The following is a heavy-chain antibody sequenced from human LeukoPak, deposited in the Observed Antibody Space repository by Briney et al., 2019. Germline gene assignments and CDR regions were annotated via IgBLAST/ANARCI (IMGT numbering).Heavy chain of an antibody. CDR1: GFTVSSNF. CDR2: IYGGGST. J-gene: IGHJ4*02. Sequence: PGGSLRLSCAASGFTVSSNFMSWVRQAPGKGLEWVSVIYGGGSTYYADSVKGRFTISRDTFKNTLYLQMNSLRAEDTAVYYCARRTITFGGVIAGYYFDYWGQGTLVTVSS. CDR3: ARRTITFGGVIAGYYFDY. D-gene: IGHD3-16*02. V-gene: IGHV3-53*01.